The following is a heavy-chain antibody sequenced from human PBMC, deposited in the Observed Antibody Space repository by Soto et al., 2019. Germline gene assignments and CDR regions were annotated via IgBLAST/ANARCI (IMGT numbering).Heavy chain of an antibody. Sequence: SETLSLTCTVSGGSISSGGYYWSWIRQHPGEGLEWIGYIYYSGSTYYNPSLKSRVTISVDTSKNQFSLKLSSVTAADTAVYYCARDRYDSSGYYGNNWFDPWGQGTLVTVS. D-gene: IGHD3-22*01. CDR3: ARDRYDSSGYYGNNWFDP. CDR2: IYYSGST. CDR1: GGSISSGGYY. V-gene: IGHV4-31*03. J-gene: IGHJ5*02.